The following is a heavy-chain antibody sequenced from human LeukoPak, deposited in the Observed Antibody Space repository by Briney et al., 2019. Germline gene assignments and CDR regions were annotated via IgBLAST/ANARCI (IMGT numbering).Heavy chain of an antibody. CDR3: ASSDGLAVAGEFDY. D-gene: IGHD6-19*01. Sequence: GGSLRLSCAASGFTFSSYWMRWVRQAPGKGLEWVSNIKQDGSEKYYVDSVKGRFTISRDNAKNSLYLQMNSLRAEDTAVYYCASSDGLAVAGEFDYWGQGTLVTVSS. CDR1: GFTFSSYW. CDR2: IKQDGSEK. J-gene: IGHJ4*02. V-gene: IGHV3-7*01.